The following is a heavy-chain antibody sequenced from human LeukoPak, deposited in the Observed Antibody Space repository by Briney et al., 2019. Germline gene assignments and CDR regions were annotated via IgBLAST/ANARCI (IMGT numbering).Heavy chain of an antibody. J-gene: IGHJ3*02. V-gene: IGHV1-2*06. CDR3: ARDRGVPGPGNALDI. D-gene: IGHD2-8*01. Sequence: GASVKVSCKASGYTFTNYHMHWVQQAPGQGLEWLGLVKPKSGDSDFVQKFRGRVTVTTDVSTTTIHMELSNLRSDDTAVYYCARDRGVPGPGNALDIWGQGTMVTVSS. CDR2: VKPKSGDS. CDR1: GYTFTNYH.